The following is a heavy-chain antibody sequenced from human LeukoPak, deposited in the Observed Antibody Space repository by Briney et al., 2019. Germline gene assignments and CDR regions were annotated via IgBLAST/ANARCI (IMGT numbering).Heavy chain of an antibody. CDR1: GGTFSSYA. V-gene: IGHV1-69*13. J-gene: IGHJ4*02. CDR2: IIPIFGTA. D-gene: IGHD2-15*01. Sequence: ASVKVSCKASGGTFSSYAISWVRQAPGHELEWMGGIIPIFGTANYAQKFQGRVTITADESTSTAYMELSSLRSEDTAVYYCAREGLYQTFDYWGQGTLVTVSS. CDR3: AREGLYQTFDY.